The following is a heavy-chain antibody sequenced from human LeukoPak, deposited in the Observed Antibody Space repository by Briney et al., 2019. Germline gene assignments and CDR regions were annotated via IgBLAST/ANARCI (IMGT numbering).Heavy chain of an antibody. Sequence: SETLSLTCTVSGGSISSSSYYWGWIPQPPGKGLEYIGNIYYSGSTNYNPSLKSRVTISVDTSKNHFSLKLTSVSAADTAVYYCAREGGSYYHWFDPWGQGTLVTVSS. CDR1: GGSISSSSYY. J-gene: IGHJ5*01. CDR2: IYYSGST. D-gene: IGHD1-26*01. CDR3: AREGGSYYHWFDP. V-gene: IGHV4-39*07.